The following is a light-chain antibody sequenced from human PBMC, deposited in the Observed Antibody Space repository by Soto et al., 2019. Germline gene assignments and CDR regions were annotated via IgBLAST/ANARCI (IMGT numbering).Light chain of an antibody. J-gene: IGKJ5*01. V-gene: IGKV2-28*01. CDR3: MQTLQIPSIT. Sequence: DIVMTQSPLSLPVTPGEPASISCRSSQSLLHTNGYNYLDWYLQKPGQSPQLLIYLGSDRASGVPDMFSGSGAGTDFTLKIRRVEAEDVGVYYCMQTLQIPSITFGQGTRLEIK. CDR1: QSLLHTNGYNY. CDR2: LGS.